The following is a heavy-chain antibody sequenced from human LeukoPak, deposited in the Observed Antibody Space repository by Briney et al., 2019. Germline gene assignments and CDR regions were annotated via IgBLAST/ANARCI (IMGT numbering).Heavy chain of an antibody. CDR1: GGSISSYY. CDR2: IYYSGST. Sequence: SETLSLTCTVSGGSISSYYWSWIRQPPGKGLEWIRYIYYSGSTKYNPSLKSRVTISVDTSKNQFSLKLSSVTAADTAVYYCARHSITAGTEYAFDIWGQGTMVTVSS. CDR3: ARHSITAGTEYAFDI. V-gene: IGHV4-59*08. D-gene: IGHD1-1*01. J-gene: IGHJ3*02.